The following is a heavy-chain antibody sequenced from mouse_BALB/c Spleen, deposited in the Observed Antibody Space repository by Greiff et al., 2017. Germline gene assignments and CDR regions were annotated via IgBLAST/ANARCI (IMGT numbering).Heavy chain of an antibody. J-gene: IGHJ4*01. Sequence: VQGVESGAELARPGASVKLSCKASGYTFTSYWMQWVKQRPGQGLEWIGAIYPGDGDTRYTQKFKGKATLTADKSSSTAYMQLSSLASEDSAVYYCARSYGNYLYYYAMDYWGQGTSVTVSS. D-gene: IGHD2-10*02. CDR1: GYTFTSYW. CDR3: ARSYGNYLYYYAMDY. V-gene: IGHV1-87*01. CDR2: IYPGDGDT.